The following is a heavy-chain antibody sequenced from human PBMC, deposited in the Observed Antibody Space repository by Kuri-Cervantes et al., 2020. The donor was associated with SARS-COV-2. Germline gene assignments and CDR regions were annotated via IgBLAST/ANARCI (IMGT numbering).Heavy chain of an antibody. J-gene: IGHJ6*02. CDR3: ARERYGDYVSPYQYYGMDV. Sequence: GGSLRLSCAASGLTVRSNYMSWVRQAPGKGLEWVSVIYSGGSTYYADSVKGRFTISRDSSKNMLYLQMNSLRAEGTAVYYCARERYGDYVSPYQYYGMDVWGQGTTVTVSS. D-gene: IGHD4-17*01. CDR1: GLTVRSNY. CDR2: IYSGGST. V-gene: IGHV3-53*01.